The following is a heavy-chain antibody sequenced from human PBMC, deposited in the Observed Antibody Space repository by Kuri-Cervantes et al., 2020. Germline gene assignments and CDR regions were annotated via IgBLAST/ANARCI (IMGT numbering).Heavy chain of an antibody. V-gene: IGHV4-34*01. D-gene: IGHD3-9*01. J-gene: IGHJ5*02. CDR3: ARHSTGYYQATWFDP. CDR2: INHSGST. CDR1: GGSFSDYY. Sequence: SETLSLTCAVYGGSFSDYYWNWIRQPPGKGLEWIGEINHSGSTNYNPSLKSRVTISVDTSKNQFSLKLSSVTAADTAVYYCARHSTGYYQATWFDPWGQGTLVTVSS.